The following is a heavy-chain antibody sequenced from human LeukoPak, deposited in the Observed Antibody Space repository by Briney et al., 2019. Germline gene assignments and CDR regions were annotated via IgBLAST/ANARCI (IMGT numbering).Heavy chain of an antibody. Sequence: GGSLRLSCAASGFTFSSYAMHWVRQAPGKGLEWVAVISYDGSNKYYADSVKGRFTISRENAKNSLYLQMNSLRAGDTAVYYCARVRWNAFDIWGQGTMVTVSS. D-gene: IGHD4-23*01. V-gene: IGHV3-30*14. CDR3: ARVRWNAFDI. CDR2: ISYDGSNK. CDR1: GFTFSSYA. J-gene: IGHJ3*02.